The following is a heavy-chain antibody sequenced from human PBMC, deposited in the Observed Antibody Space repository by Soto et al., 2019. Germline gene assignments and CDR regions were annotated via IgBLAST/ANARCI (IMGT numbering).Heavy chain of an antibody. V-gene: IGHV4-61*01. CDR2: IYYSGST. D-gene: IGHD5-12*01. CDR3: ARVSQKKMATINYLYFDY. CDR1: GGSVSSGSYY. J-gene: IGHJ4*02. Sequence: SETLSLTCTVSGGSVSSGSYYWSWIRQPPGKGLEWIGYIYYSGSTNYNPSLKSRVTISVDTSKNQFSLKLSSVTAAETAVYYCARVSQKKMATINYLYFDYWGQGTLVTVSS.